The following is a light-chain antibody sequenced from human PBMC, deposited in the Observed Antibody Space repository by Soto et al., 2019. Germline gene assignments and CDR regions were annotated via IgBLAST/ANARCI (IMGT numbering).Light chain of an antibody. CDR3: QTWGTGVV. Sequence: QLVLTQSPSASASLGASVKLTCNLSSGHSSYAIAWHQQQPEKGPRYLMKLNSDGSHSKGDGIPDRFSGSSSGAERYLTISSLQSEDEADYYCQTWGTGVVFGGGTKVTVL. CDR1: SGHSSYA. V-gene: IGLV4-69*01. J-gene: IGLJ2*01. CDR2: LNSDGSH.